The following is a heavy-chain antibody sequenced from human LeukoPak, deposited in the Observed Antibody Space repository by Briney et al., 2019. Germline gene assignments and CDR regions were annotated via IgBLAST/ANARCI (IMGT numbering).Heavy chain of an antibody. D-gene: IGHD3-9*01. CDR2: INPSGGST. CDR1: GYTFSDYY. J-gene: IGHJ4*02. Sequence: GASVKASCKASGYTFSDYYMHWVRQAPGQGLEWLGIINPSGGSTSYAQKFQGRVTMTRDTSTSTVYMELSSLRSEDTAVYYCARESNLPTGYYDILTGYSLFDYWGQGTLVTVSS. CDR3: ARESNLPTGYYDILTGYSLFDY. V-gene: IGHV1-46*01.